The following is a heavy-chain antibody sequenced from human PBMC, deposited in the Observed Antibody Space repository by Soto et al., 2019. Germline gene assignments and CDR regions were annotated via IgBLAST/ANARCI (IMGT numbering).Heavy chain of an antibody. J-gene: IGHJ6*02. D-gene: IGHD6-13*01. Sequence: HPGGSLRLSCAASGFTFDDYTMHWVRQAPGKGLEWVSLISWDGGSTYYADSVKGRFTISRDNSKNSLYLQMNSLRTEDTALYYCAKDINRKGSPGPGMDVWGQGTTVTVSS. V-gene: IGHV3-43*01. CDR3: AKDINRKGSPGPGMDV. CDR2: ISWDGGST. CDR1: GFTFDDYT.